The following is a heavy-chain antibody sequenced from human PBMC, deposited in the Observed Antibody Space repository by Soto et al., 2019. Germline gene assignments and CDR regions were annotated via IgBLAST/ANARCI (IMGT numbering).Heavy chain of an antibody. V-gene: IGHV5-10-1*01. J-gene: IGHJ6*02. CDR1: GYSFTSYW. D-gene: IGHD6-13*01. CDR2: IDPSDSYT. Sequence: GESLKISCKGSGYSFTSYWISWVRQMPGKGLEWMGRIDPSDSYTNYSPSFQGHVTISADKSISTAYLQWSSLKASDTAMYYCATVVGIAAAGNYYYCMDVWGQGTTVTVSS. CDR3: ATVVGIAAAGNYYYCMDV.